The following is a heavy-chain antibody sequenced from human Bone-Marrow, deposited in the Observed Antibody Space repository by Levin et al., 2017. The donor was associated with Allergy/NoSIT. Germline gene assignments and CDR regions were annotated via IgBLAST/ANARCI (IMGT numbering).Heavy chain of an antibody. V-gene: IGHV3-23*01. J-gene: IGHJ4*02. CDR3: AKEGGLGGSGYYYFDY. CDR1: GFTFSSYA. D-gene: IGHD3-3*01. Sequence: GGSLRLSCAASGFTFSSYAMSWVRQAPGKGLEWVSAISGSGGSTYYADSVKGRFTISRDNSKNTLYLQMNSLRAEDTAVYYCAKEGGLGGSGYYYFDYWGQGTLVTVSS. CDR2: ISGSGGST.